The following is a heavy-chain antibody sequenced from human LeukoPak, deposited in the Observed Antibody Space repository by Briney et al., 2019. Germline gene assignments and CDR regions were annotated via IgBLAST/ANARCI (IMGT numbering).Heavy chain of an antibody. J-gene: IGHJ4*02. CDR3: ARGTYAGWAIDY. D-gene: IGHD6-19*01. CDR1: GYTFTGYY. CDR2: INPNSGDT. V-gene: IGHV1-2*06. Sequence: ASVKVSCKASGYTFTGYYLHWVRQAPGRGLEWMGRINPNSGDTDYTQKFQGRVTMTRDTSISTAYMELSSLTSADTAVYYCARGTYAGWAIDYWGQATLVTVSS.